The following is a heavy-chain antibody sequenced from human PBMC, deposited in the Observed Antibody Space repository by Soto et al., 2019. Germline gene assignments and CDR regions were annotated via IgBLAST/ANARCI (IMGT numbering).Heavy chain of an antibody. V-gene: IGHV1-69*13. D-gene: IGHD3-22*01. CDR2: IIPIFGTA. CDR3: AREGEKYYDSSGYYPLTPNWFDP. Sequence: SVKVSCKASGGTFSSYAISWVRQAPGQGLEWMGGIIPIFGTANYAQKFQGRVTITADESTSTAYMELSSLRSEDTAVYYCAREGEKYYDSSGYYPLTPNWFDPWGQGTLVTVSS. J-gene: IGHJ5*02. CDR1: GGTFSSYA.